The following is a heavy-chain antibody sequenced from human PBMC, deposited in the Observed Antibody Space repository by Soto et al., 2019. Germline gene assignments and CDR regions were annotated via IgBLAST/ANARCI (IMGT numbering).Heavy chain of an antibody. D-gene: IGHD4-4*01. CDR3: ARVRDYSSVYYYYGMDV. CDR1: GFTFSSYG. V-gene: IGHV3-30*03. CDR2: ISYDGSNK. J-gene: IGHJ6*02. Sequence: GGSLRLSCAASGFTFSSYGMHWVRQAPGKGLEWVAVISYDGSNKYYADSVKGRFTISRDNSKNTLYLQMNSPRAEDTAVYYCARVRDYSSVYYYYGMDVWGQGTTVTVSS.